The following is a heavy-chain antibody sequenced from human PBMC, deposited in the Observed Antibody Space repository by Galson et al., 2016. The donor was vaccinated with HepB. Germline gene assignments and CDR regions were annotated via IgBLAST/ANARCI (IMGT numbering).Heavy chain of an antibody. J-gene: IGHJ4*02. V-gene: IGHV3-73*01. D-gene: IGHD2-2*01. CDR1: GFLFSGSA. CDR3: TTDALDH. CDR2: IRNKANNYTT. Sequence: SLRLSCAASGFLFSGSAMHWVRQAPGKGLEWVGRIRNKANNYTTTHRESVKGRFAISRDDSKNMAYPQMNSLKTEDTGVYFCTTDALDHWGQGTLVTVSS.